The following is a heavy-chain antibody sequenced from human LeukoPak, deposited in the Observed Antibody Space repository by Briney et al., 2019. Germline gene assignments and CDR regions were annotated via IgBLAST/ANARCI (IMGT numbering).Heavy chain of an antibody. J-gene: IGHJ6*02. CDR2: INHSGST. V-gene: IGHV4-34*01. CDR1: GGSFSGYY. CDR3: AGNYYYYYGMDV. Sequence: SETLSLTCAVYGGSFSGYYRSWISQPPGKGLEWIGEINHSGSTNYNPSLKSRVTISVDTSKNQFSLKLSSVTAADTAVYYCAGNYYYYYGMDVWGQGTTVTVSS.